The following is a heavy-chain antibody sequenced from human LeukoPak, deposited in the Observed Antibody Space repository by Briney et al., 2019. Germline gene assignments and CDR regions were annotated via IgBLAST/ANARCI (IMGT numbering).Heavy chain of an antibody. CDR1: GFTFSSYA. CDR2: ISCDGSNK. D-gene: IGHD3-16*01. CDR3: ARALGGELYHYFDY. V-gene: IGHV3-30*01. J-gene: IGHJ4*02. Sequence: GRSLRLSCAASGFTFSSYAMHWVRQAPGKGLEWVAVISCDGSNKYYADSVKGRFTISRDNSKNTLYLQMNSLRAEDTAVYYCARALGGELYHYFDYWGQGTLVTVSS.